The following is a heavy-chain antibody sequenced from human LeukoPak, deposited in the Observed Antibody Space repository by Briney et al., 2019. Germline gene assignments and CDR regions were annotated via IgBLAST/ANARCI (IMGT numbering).Heavy chain of an antibody. J-gene: IGHJ4*02. CDR1: GFSFSTSW. Sequence: GGSLRLSCAASGFSFSTSWMHWVRQAPGKGLVWVSRIHNDGSATNYADSVKGRFTISRDNAKNTLYLQMNNLGDEDTAVYFCASTARQSYFDYWGQGILVTVSS. CDR2: IHNDGSAT. D-gene: IGHD3-16*01. V-gene: IGHV3-74*01. CDR3: ASTARQSYFDY.